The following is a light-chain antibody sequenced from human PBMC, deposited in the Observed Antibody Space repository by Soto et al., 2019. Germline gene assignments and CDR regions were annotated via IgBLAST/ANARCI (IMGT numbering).Light chain of an antibody. J-gene: IGKJ1*01. V-gene: IGKV3-15*01. CDR1: QSVSSN. Sequence: EIVMTQSPATLSVSPGERATLSCRASQSVSSNFAWYQQRPGQAPRLLIYGASTRATGIPARFSGSGSGTEFTLTISSLQSEDFAVYFCQQYNTWWTFGQGTKVEVK. CDR2: GAS. CDR3: QQYNTWWT.